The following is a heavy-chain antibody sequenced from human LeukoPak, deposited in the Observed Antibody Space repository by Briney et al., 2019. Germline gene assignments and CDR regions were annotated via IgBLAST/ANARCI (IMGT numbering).Heavy chain of an antibody. V-gene: IGHV3-30*03. CDR2: ITYDGYYK. CDR3: ARDLSPVVRASPMGY. J-gene: IGHJ4*02. CDR1: GFTFTSYG. Sequence: GPSLRLSCAASGFTFTSYGMHWVRQSPGKDLEWVALITYDGYYKYYSDSVKGRFTISSDTSKNTLYLQMNSLRAEDTAVYYCARDLSPVVRASPMGYWGQGTLVTVSS. D-gene: IGHD3-10*01.